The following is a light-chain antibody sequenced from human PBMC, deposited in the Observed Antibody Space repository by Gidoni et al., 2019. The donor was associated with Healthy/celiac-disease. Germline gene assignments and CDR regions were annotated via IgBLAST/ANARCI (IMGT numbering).Light chain of an antibody. Sequence: DIQMTQSPSSLSASVGDRVTITCRASQSISSYLNWYQQKPGKAPKLLIYAASSLQSGVPSWFSGSGSGTDFTLTISSLQPEDFATYYCQQSYSTPRTFGQXTKVEIK. V-gene: IGKV1-39*01. CDR3: QQSYSTPRT. CDR1: QSISSY. CDR2: AAS. J-gene: IGKJ1*01.